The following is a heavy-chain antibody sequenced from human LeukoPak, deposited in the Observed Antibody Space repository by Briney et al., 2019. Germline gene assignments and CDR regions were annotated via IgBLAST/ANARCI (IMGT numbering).Heavy chain of an antibody. D-gene: IGHD4-17*01. CDR3: AREDGDYELDAFDI. Sequence: GGSLRLSCAASGFTFSSYWMSWVRQAPGKGLEWVSYISSSGSTIYYADSVKGRFTISRDNAKNSLYLQMNSLRAEDTAVYYCAREDGDYELDAFDIWGQGTMVTVSS. V-gene: IGHV3-48*04. J-gene: IGHJ3*02. CDR1: GFTFSSYW. CDR2: ISSSGSTI.